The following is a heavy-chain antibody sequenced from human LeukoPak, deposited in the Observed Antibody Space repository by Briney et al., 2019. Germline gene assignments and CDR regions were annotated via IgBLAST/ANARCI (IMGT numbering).Heavy chain of an antibody. V-gene: IGHV4-30-4*08. CDR3: ARDRGGATWFDY. D-gene: IGHD1-26*01. CDR1: GGSISSGDYY. CDR2: IYYSGST. J-gene: IGHJ4*02. Sequence: SETLSLTCTVSGGSISSGDYYWGWLRQPPGRGLEWIGYIYYSGSTYYNPSLKSRVTISVDTSKNQFSLKLSSVTAADTAVYYCARDRGGATWFDYWGQGTLVTVSS.